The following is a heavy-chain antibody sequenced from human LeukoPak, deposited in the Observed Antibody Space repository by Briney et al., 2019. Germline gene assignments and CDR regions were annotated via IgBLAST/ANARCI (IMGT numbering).Heavy chain of an antibody. CDR3: AKDRDYYDSSGYYGAFDI. Sequence: GGSLRLSCAASGFTFSSYGMHWVRQAPGKGLEWVAFIRYDGSNKYYADSVKGRFTISRDNSKNTLYLQMNSLRAEDTAVYYCAKDRDYYDSSGYYGAFDIWGQGTMVTVSS. CDR1: GFTFSSYG. V-gene: IGHV3-30*02. D-gene: IGHD3-22*01. J-gene: IGHJ3*02. CDR2: IRYDGSNK.